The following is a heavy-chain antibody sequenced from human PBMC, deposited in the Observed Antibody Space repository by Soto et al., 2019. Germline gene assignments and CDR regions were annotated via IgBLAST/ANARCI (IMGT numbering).Heavy chain of an antibody. D-gene: IGHD4-17*01. CDR1: GGSISSGGYS. V-gene: IGHV4-39*01. Sequence: PSETLSLTCAVSGGSISSGGYSWSWIRQPPGKGLEWIASINYNGRTYYNVPLRSRLTISVDTSRDQFSLNLNSVTAADTAIYYCARHLGNYGDRAFDFWGQGTLVTVSS. J-gene: IGHJ4*02. CDR2: INYNGRT. CDR3: ARHLGNYGDRAFDF.